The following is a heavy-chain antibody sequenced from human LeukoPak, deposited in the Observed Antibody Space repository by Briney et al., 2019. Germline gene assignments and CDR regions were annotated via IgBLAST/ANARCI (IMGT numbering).Heavy chain of an antibody. J-gene: IGHJ4*02. CDR3: ARDPTNYDFWSGYPY. D-gene: IGHD3-3*01. CDR2: INHSGST. V-gene: IGHV4-34*01. Sequence: PSETLSLTCAVYGGSFSGYYWSWIRQPPGKGLEWIGEINHSGSTNYNPSLKSRVTMSVDTSKNQFSLKLSSVTAADTAVYYCARDPTNYDFWSGYPYWGQGTLVTVSS. CDR1: GGSFSGYY.